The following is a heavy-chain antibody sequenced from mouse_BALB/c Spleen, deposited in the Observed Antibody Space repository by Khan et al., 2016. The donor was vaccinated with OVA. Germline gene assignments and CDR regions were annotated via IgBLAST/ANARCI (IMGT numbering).Heavy chain of an antibody. V-gene: IGHV2-3*01. D-gene: IGHD1-1*01. J-gene: IGHJ4*01. CDR2: IWGDGST. CDR3: AKITPDYYSKDY. Sequence: QVQLKESGPGLVAPSQSLAITCTVSGFSLTSYGVNWVRQPPGKGLEWLGVIWGDGSTNYHSTLIFRLIISKDNSKSQVFLKLNSLQTDDRATYFCAKITPDYYSKDYWGQGTSVTVSS. CDR1: GFSLTSYG.